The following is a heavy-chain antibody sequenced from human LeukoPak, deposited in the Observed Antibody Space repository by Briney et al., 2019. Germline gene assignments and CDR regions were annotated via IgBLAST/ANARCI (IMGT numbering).Heavy chain of an antibody. V-gene: IGHV3-21*01. J-gene: IGHJ4*02. D-gene: IGHD5-18*01. Sequence: GGSLRLPCAASGFTFSSYSMNWVRQAPGKGLEWVSSISSSSSYIYYADSVKGRFTISRDNAKNSLYLQMNSLRAEDTAVYYCARTGGGYSYGWAYWGQGTLVTVSS. CDR1: GFTFSSYS. CDR2: ISSSSSYI. CDR3: ARTGGGYSYGWAY.